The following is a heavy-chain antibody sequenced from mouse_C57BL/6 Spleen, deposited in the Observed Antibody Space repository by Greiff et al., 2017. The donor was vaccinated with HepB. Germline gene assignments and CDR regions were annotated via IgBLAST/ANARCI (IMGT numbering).Heavy chain of an antibody. CDR2: IDPSDSYT. Sequence: QVQLQQPGAELVKPGASVKLSCKASGYTFTSYWMQWVKQRPGQGLEWIGEIDPSDSYTNYNQKFKGKATLTVDTSSCTAYMQLSSLTSEDSAVYYCARSDYGSSSHYFDYWGQGTTLTVSS. CDR3: ARSDYGSSSHYFDY. J-gene: IGHJ2*01. D-gene: IGHD1-1*01. CDR1: GYTFTSYW. V-gene: IGHV1-50*01.